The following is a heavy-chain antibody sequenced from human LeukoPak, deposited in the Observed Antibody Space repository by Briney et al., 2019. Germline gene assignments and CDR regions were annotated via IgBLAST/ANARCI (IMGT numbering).Heavy chain of an antibody. Sequence: ASVKVSCKASGYTFTGYYMHWVRQAPGQGLEWMGWINPNSGGTNYAQKFQGRVTMTRDTSISTAYMELSRLRSDDTAVYYCARVGGGSGSYFYYYYGMDVWGQGTTVTVSS. J-gene: IGHJ6*02. V-gene: IGHV1-2*02. D-gene: IGHD3-10*01. CDR1: GYTFTGYY. CDR2: INPNSGGT. CDR3: ARVGGGSGSYFYYYYGMDV.